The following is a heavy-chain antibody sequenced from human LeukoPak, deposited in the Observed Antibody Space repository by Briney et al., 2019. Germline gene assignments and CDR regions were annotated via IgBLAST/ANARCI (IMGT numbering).Heavy chain of an antibody. CDR3: TRDRGSSTLGDY. D-gene: IGHD7-27*01. CDR1: GFTFSRHA. CDR2: IRSKAFGETA. V-gene: IGHV3-49*04. J-gene: IGHJ4*02. Sequence: PGGSLRLSCAASGFTFSRHAMSWVRQAPGKGLEWVGFIRSKAFGETAEYAASVKGRFTISRDDSKSIAYLQMNSLKTEDTAVYYCTRDRGSSTLGDYWGQGTLVTVSS.